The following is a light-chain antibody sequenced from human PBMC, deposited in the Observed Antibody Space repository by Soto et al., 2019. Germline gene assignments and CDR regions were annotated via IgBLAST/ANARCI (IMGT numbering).Light chain of an antibody. J-gene: IGKJ4*01. CDR1: DSISTY. CDR3: QQSYSTPIT. CDR2: SAS. Sequence: DIQMTQSPSSLSASVGDKITITCRASDSISTYLNWFQQKPGKAPKLLIYSASTLQSGVPSGFSGSGSGTDFTLTITSLQRDDFATYYCQQSYSTPITFGGGTRVEIK. V-gene: IGKV1-39*01.